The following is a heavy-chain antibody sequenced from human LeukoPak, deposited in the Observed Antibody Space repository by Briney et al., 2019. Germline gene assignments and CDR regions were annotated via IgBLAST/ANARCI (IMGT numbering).Heavy chain of an antibody. J-gene: IGHJ4*02. V-gene: IGHV3-21*01. D-gene: IGHD1-7*01. CDR3: ARAHNWKYGSFDF. CDR2: ISSSSSYI. CDR1: GFTVSSNS. Sequence: GGSLRLSCTVSGFTVSSNSMNWVRQAPGKGLEWVSCISSSSSYIYYADSVKGRFTISRDNAKNSLYLQMNSLRAEDTAVYYCARAHNWKYGSFDFWGQGTLVTVSS.